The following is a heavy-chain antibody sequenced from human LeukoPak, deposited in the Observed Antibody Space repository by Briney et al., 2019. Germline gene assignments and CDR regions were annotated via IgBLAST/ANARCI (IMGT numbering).Heavy chain of an antibody. D-gene: IGHD3-9*01. CDR3: ARASSIIRYFDRYDAFDI. CDR2: INHSGST. J-gene: IGHJ3*02. CDR1: GGSISSSSYY. Sequence: PSETLSLTCTVSGGSISSSSYYWGWIRQPPGKGLEWIGEINHSGSTNHNPSLKSRVTISVDTSKNQFSLKLSSVTAADTAVYYCARASSIIRYFDRYDAFDIWGQGTMVTVSS. V-gene: IGHV4-39*07.